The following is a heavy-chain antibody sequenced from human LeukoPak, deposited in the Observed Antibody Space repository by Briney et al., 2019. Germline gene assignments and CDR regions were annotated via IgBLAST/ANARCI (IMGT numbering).Heavy chain of an antibody. CDR2: ISYDGSNK. CDR3: ARDLSTTIFGVVIMYYFDY. Sequence: PGGSLRLSCAASGFTFSSYAMHWVRQAPGKGLEWVAVISYDGSNKYYADSVKGRFTISRDNSKNTLYLQMNSLRAEDTAVYYCARDLSTTIFGVVIMYYFDYWGQGTLVTVSS. CDR1: GFTFSSYA. V-gene: IGHV3-30*04. J-gene: IGHJ4*02. D-gene: IGHD3-3*01.